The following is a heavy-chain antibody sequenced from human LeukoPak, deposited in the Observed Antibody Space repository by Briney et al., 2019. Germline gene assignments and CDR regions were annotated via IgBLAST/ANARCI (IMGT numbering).Heavy chain of an antibody. J-gene: IGHJ2*01. CDR2: INWKTGNG. V-gene: IGHV3-9*01. Sequence: GRSLRLSCAVSGFNFDDYAMHWVRQAPGRGPEWVSGINWKTGNGIYADSVKGRFTISRDNAKNSLYLQMSSLRAEDTALYYCTRRVARWQFDLWGRGTLLTVSS. CDR3: TRRVARWQFDL. D-gene: IGHD2-15*01. CDR1: GFNFDDYA.